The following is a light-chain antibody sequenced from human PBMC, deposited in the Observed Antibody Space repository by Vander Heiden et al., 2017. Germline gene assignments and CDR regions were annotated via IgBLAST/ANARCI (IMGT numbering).Light chain of an antibody. J-gene: IGKJ4*01. CDR1: QAISSY. CDR2: AAS. V-gene: IGKV1-9*01. CDR3: QQLNSYPLT. Sequence: IQLTQFPSFLSASVGDRVTITCRASQAISSYLAWYQQKPGKAPKHLIYAASSLQSGVPSRFSGSESGTEFTRTISSLQPEDFATYYCQQLNSYPLTFGGGTKVEIK.